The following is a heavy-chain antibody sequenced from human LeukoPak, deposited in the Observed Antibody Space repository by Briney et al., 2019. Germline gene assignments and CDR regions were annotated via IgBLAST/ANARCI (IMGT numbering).Heavy chain of an antibody. CDR3: ARRAFYDFWSGYYSPKPFFDY. CDR1: GGSISSSSYY. CDR2: IYYSGST. D-gene: IGHD3-3*01. V-gene: IGHV4-39*07. J-gene: IGHJ4*02. Sequence: SETLSLTCTVSGGSISSSSYYWGWIRQPPGKGLEWIGSIYYSGSTYYNPSLKSRVTISVDTSKNQFSLKLSSVTAADTAVYYCARRAFYDFWSGYYSPKPFFDYWGQGTLVTVSS.